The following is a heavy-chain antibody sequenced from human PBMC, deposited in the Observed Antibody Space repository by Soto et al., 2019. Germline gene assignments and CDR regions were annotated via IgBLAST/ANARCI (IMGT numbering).Heavy chain of an antibody. J-gene: IGHJ4*02. CDR2: IKSKTDGGTT. CDR1: GFTFSNAW. CDR3: TATSPLRFLEWLLSYFDY. V-gene: IGHV3-15*01. D-gene: IGHD3-3*01. Sequence: GGSLRLSCAASGFTFSNAWMSWVRQAPGKGLEWVGRIKSKTDGGTTDYAAPVKGRFTNPRDDSKNTLYLQMNSLKTENTAVYYGTATSPLRFLEWLLSYFDYWGQGTLVTVSS.